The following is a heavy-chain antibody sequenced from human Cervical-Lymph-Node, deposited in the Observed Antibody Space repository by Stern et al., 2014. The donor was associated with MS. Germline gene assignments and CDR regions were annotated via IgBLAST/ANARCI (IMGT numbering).Heavy chain of an antibody. CDR1: GFSLRKAGMG. CDR2: IFPNDEK. V-gene: IGHV2-26*01. CDR3: ARTLLLLFGDFSSRWFDP. J-gene: IGHJ5*02. D-gene: IGHD2-21*01. Sequence: QITLKESGPVLVKSTETLTLTCTVSGFSLRKAGMGVSWIRQPPGKALEWLANIFPNDEKSYKTTLKSRLTISKDTSKRQVVLTMTNMDPLDTATYYCARTLLLLFGDFSSRWFDPWGQGTLVTVSS.